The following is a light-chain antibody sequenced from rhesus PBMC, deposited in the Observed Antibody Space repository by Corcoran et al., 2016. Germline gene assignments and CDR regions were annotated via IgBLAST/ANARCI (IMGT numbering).Light chain of an antibody. V-gene: IGLV2-13*03. Sequence: QAAPTQSPSVSGSPGQSVTISCTGTSSDIGGYKRVSWYQQHPGKAPKLMIYEVSKRPSGVSDRFSCSMSGNTASLPISGLQAEDGAHYYCSSYASSSTFIFGARTRLTVL. J-gene: IGLJ1*01. CDR3: SSYASSSTFI. CDR1: SSDIGGYKR. CDR2: EVS.